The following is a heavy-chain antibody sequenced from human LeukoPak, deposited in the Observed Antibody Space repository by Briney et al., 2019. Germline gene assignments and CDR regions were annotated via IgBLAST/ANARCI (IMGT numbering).Heavy chain of an antibody. V-gene: IGHV3-21*01. CDR2: ISTTSSYI. J-gene: IGHJ4*02. CDR1: GFTFRTYS. Sequence: GGSLRLSCAASGFTFRTYSMNWVRQAPGKGLEWVSFISTTSSYIYYADSVKGRFTISRDNARNSLYLQMNSLRVEDTAVYYCAASDQKNNGLDYWGQGTLVTVSS. D-gene: IGHD1/OR15-1a*01. CDR3: AASDQKNNGLDY.